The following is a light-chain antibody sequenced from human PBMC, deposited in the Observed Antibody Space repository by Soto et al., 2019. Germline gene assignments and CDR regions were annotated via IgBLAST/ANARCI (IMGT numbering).Light chain of an antibody. CDR1: SSDVGAYNY. Sequence: QSALTQPRSVSGSPGQSVTNSCTGTSSDVGAYNYVSWYQQHPGKVPKLMIYDVSRRPSGVPDRFSGSKSGNTASLTISGLQADDEADYYCCSYAGSYTLVFGGGTKLTVL. V-gene: IGLV2-11*01. CDR2: DVS. CDR3: CSYAGSYTLV. J-gene: IGLJ3*02.